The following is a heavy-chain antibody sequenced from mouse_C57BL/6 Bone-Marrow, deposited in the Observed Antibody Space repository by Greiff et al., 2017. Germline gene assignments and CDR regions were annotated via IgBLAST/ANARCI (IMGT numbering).Heavy chain of an antibody. CDR3: ARRSSAMDY. CDR2: INPSSGYT. J-gene: IGHJ4*01. CDR1: GYTFTSYT. Sequence: QVQLQQSGAELARPGASVKMSCKASGYTFTSYTMHWVQQRPGQGLEWIGYINPSSGYTKYNQKFKDKDTLTADKSSSTAYLQLRSLTAEDSAVDYCARRSSAMDYWGQGTTVTVSS. V-gene: IGHV1-4*01.